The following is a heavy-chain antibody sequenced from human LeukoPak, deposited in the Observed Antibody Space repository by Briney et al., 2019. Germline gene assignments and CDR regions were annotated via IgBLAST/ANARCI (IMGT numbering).Heavy chain of an antibody. CDR3: ARTYSSSSHFDY. CDR1: GGSVSSYY. Sequence: PSETLSLTCTVSGGSVSSYYWSWIRQPPGKGLEWIGHIYTSGSTNYNPSLKSRVTISVDTFKNQFSLKVSSVTAADTAVYYCARTYSSSSHFDYWGQGTLVTVSS. D-gene: IGHD6-6*01. J-gene: IGHJ4*02. V-gene: IGHV4-4*09. CDR2: IYTSGST.